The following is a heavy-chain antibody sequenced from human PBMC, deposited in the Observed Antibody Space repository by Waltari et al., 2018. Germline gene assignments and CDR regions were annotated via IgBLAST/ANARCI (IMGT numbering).Heavy chain of an antibody. Sequence: SSYYWGWIRQPPGKGLEWVSVIYSGGSTNYIDSVRGRFTISRDSSKNTLYLQMNSLRAEDTAVYYCAKVDNVGLNNYWGQGTLVTVSS. CDR2: IYSGGST. V-gene: IGHV3-53*01. CDR3: AKVDNVGLNNY. D-gene: IGHD1-1*01. J-gene: IGHJ4*02. CDR1: SSYY.